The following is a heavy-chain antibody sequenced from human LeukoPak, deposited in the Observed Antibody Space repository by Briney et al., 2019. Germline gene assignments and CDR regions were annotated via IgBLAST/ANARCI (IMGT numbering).Heavy chain of an antibody. CDR2: IHYSGST. CDR3: ARSPTYGGYPANFDY. V-gene: IGHV4-59*01. Sequence: SETLSLTCTVSGGSISSYYWSWIRQPPGKGLEWIGYIHYSGSTNYNPSLKSRVTISVDTSKNQFSLKLSSVTAADTAVYYCARSPTYGGYPANFDYWGQGTLATVSS. D-gene: IGHD5-12*01. CDR1: GGSISSYY. J-gene: IGHJ4*02.